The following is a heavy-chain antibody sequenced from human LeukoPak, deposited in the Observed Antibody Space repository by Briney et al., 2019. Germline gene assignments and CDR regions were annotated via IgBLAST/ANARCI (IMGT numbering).Heavy chain of an antibody. Sequence: GGSLRLSCAASGFTFDDYAMHWVRQAPGKGLEWVSGISWNSGSIGYADSVKGRFTISRDNAKNSLYLQMNSLRAEDTALYYCAKDSVGYYDSSGYYPYYYYYYYMDVWGKGTTVTVSS. D-gene: IGHD3-22*01. CDR2: ISWNSGSI. CDR3: AKDSVGYYDSSGYYPYYYYYYYMDV. J-gene: IGHJ6*03. V-gene: IGHV3-9*01. CDR1: GFTFDDYA.